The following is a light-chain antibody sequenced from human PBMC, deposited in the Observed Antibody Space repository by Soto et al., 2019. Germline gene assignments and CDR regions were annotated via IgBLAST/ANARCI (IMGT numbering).Light chain of an antibody. CDR3: QQYNSYQWT. V-gene: IGKV1-5*01. CDR2: YAC. CDR1: QGISSY. Sequence: DIQMTQSPSILSASVGDRVTITCRASQGISSYLGWYQQKPGKAPNLLIYYACSLESGVPSRFSGSGSGTEFTLTISSLQPDDFATYYCQQYNSYQWTFGQGTKVDIK. J-gene: IGKJ1*01.